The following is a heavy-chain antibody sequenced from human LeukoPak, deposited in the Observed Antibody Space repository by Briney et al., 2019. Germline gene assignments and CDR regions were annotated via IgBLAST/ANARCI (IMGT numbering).Heavy chain of an antibody. Sequence: SETLSLTCTVSGGSISSGSYYWSWLRQPAGTGLEWVGRIYTSGSTNYNPSLKSRVTISVDTYKNQFSLKLSSVTAADTAVYYGAREGMSSSWPQRRDKYPQPSGPGNLVTVSP. CDR3: AREGMSSSWPQRRDKYPQP. V-gene: IGHV4-61*02. D-gene: IGHD6-13*01. CDR2: IYTSGST. J-gene: IGHJ1*01. CDR1: GGSISSGSYY.